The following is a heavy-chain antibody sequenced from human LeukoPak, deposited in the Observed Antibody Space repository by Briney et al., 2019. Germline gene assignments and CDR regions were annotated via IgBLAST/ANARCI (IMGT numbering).Heavy chain of an antibody. Sequence: PGGSLRLSCAASGFTFDEYGMSWVRQAAGKGLEWVSAISGSGGSTYYADSVKGRFTISRDNSKNTLYLQMNSLRAEDTAVYYCAKEGDYDISTGYPRGIDYWGQGTLVTVSS. V-gene: IGHV3-23*01. CDR3: AKEGDYDISTGYPRGIDY. D-gene: IGHD3-9*01. J-gene: IGHJ4*02. CDR1: GFTFDEYG. CDR2: ISGSGGST.